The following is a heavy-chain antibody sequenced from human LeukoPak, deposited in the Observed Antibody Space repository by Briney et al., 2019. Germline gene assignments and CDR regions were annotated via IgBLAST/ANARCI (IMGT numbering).Heavy chain of an antibody. V-gene: IGHV1-69*05. J-gene: IGHJ4*02. CDR3: ARVRWSSSSSLDY. D-gene: IGHD6-6*01. Sequence: SVKVSCKASGGTFSSYAISWVRQAPRQGLEWMGGIIPIFGTANYAQKFQGRVTITTDESTSTAYMELSSLRSEDTAVYYCARVRWSSSSSLDYWGQGTLVTVSS. CDR2: IIPIFGTA. CDR1: GGTFSSYA.